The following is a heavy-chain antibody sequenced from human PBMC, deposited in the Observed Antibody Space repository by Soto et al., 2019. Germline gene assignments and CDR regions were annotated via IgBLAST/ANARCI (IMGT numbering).Heavy chain of an antibody. Sequence: SETLSLTCTVSGGSISSGGYYWSWIRQHPGKGLEWIGYIYYSGSTYYNPSLKSRVTISVDTSKNQFSLKLSSVTAADAAVYYCARWASDYGMDVWGQGTTVTVSS. CDR1: GGSISSGGYY. CDR3: ARWASDYGMDV. V-gene: IGHV4-31*03. CDR2: IYYSGST. J-gene: IGHJ6*02.